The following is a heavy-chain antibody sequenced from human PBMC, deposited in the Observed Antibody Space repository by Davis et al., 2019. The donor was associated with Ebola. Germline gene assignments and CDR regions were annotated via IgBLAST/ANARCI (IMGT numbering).Heavy chain of an antibody. CDR2: IDPSDSYT. CDR3: ARPLLWFGESEGAFDI. Sequence: GESLKISCKGSGYSYTSYWISWVRQMPGKGLEWMGRIDPSDSYTNYSPSFQGHVTISADKSISTAYLQWSSLKASDTAMYYCARPLLWFGESEGAFDIWGQGTMVTVSS. J-gene: IGHJ3*02. V-gene: IGHV5-10-1*01. CDR1: GYSYTSYW. D-gene: IGHD3-10*01.